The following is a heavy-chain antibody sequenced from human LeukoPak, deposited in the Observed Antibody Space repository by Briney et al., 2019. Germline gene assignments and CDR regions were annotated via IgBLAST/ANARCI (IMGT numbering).Heavy chain of an antibody. CDR3: ARGGYCSGGSCYSRYPFDY. D-gene: IGHD2-15*01. CDR1: GFTFRSYA. J-gene: IGHJ4*02. V-gene: IGHV3-30-3*01. CDR2: ISYDGSNK. Sequence: GRSLRLSCAASGFTFRSYAMHWVRQAPGKGLEWVAVISYDGSNKYYADSVKGRFTISRDNSKNTLYLQMNSLRAEDTAVYYCARGGYCSGGSCYSRYPFDYRGQGTLVTVSS.